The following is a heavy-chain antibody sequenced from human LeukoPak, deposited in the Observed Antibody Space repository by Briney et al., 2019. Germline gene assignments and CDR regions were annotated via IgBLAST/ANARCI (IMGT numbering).Heavy chain of an antibody. CDR3: ARGWELLFLSPFDY. Sequence: GGSLRLSCAASGFTFSSYSMNWVRQAPGKGLEWVSSISSSSSHIYYADSVKGRFTISRDNAKNSLYLQMNSLRAEDTAVYYYARGWELLFLSPFDYWGQGTLVTVSS. D-gene: IGHD1-26*01. J-gene: IGHJ4*02. CDR2: ISSSSSHI. V-gene: IGHV3-21*01. CDR1: GFTFSSYS.